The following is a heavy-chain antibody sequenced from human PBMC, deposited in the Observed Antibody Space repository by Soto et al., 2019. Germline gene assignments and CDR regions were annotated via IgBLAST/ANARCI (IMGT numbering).Heavy chain of an antibody. V-gene: IGHV3-30-3*01. Sequence: GGSLRLSCAASGFTFSSYAMHWVRQAPGKGLEWVAVISYDGSNKYYADSVKGRFTISRDNSKNTLYLQMNSLRAEDTAVYYCARDAIVVVPAAIGNWFDPWGQGTLVTVSS. D-gene: IGHD2-2*02. J-gene: IGHJ5*02. CDR1: GFTFSSYA. CDR2: ISYDGSNK. CDR3: ARDAIVVVPAAIGNWFDP.